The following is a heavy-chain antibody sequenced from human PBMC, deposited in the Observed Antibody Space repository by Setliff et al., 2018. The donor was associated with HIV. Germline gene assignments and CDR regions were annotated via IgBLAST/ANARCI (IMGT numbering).Heavy chain of an antibody. CDR1: GDSITNSMHY. Sequence: KPSETLSLTCTVSGDSITNSMHYWSWIRQPPGKWLEFIGSIHYNDGKTYYNAALRSRVTISADTSKNQFSLKLNSVTAADTAVYYCASRIYYYDSSCVLREEGFDPWGQGTLVTVSS. CDR3: ASRIYYYDSSCVLREEGFDP. CDR2: IHYNDGKT. J-gene: IGHJ5*02. V-gene: IGHV4-39*01. D-gene: IGHD3-22*01.